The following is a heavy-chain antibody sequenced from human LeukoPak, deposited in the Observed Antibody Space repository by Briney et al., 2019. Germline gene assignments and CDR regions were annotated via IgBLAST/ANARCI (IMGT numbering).Heavy chain of an antibody. Sequence: GSLRLSCAASGFTFSDHYMDWVRQAPGKGLEWIGSIYYSGSTYYNPSLKSRVTISVDTSKNQFSLKLSSVTAADTAVYYCARRSLGSGYSYGHFDYWGQGTLVTVSS. V-gene: IGHV4-39*01. CDR2: IYYSGST. D-gene: IGHD5-18*01. CDR1: GFTFSDHY. CDR3: ARRSLGSGYSYGHFDY. J-gene: IGHJ4*02.